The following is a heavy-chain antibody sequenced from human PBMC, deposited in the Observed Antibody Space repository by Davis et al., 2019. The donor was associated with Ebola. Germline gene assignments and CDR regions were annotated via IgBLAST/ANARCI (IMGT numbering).Heavy chain of an antibody. CDR3: ARVGANIVVVVADYGMDV. D-gene: IGHD2-15*01. J-gene: IGHJ6*04. CDR2: ISSSSSYI. CDR1: GFTFSSYS. V-gene: IGHV3-21*01. Sequence: GESLKISCAASGFTFSSYSMNWVRQAPGKGLEWVSSISSSSSYIYYADSVKGRFTISRDNAKNSLYLQMNSLRAEDTAVYYCARVGANIVVVVADYGMDVWGKGTTVTVSS.